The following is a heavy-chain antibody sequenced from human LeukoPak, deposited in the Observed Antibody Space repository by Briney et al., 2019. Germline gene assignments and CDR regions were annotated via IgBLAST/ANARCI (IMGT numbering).Heavy chain of an antibody. CDR3: ARAVAADPGGY. Sequence: SGGSLILSWGAPGFTFSDYYMSWIRQAPGKGLEWVSYISSSGSTIYYADSVKGRFTISRDNAKNSLYLQMNSLRAEDTAVYYCARAVAADPGGYWGQGTLVTVSS. V-gene: IGHV3-11*04. CDR1: GFTFSDYY. CDR2: ISSSGSTI. J-gene: IGHJ4*02. D-gene: IGHD6-19*01.